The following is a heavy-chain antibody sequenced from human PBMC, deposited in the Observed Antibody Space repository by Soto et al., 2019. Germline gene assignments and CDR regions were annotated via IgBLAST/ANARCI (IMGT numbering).Heavy chain of an antibody. CDR2: IKQDGSEK. V-gene: IGHV3-7*03. D-gene: IGHD1-26*01. Sequence: GGSLRLSCAASGFTFSSYWMSWVRQAPGKGLEWVANIKQDGSEKYYVDSVKGRFTISRDNAKNSLYLQMNSLRAEDTAVYYCARVRGGATRAFDYWGRGTLVTVSS. J-gene: IGHJ4*02. CDR3: ARVRGGATRAFDY. CDR1: GFTFSSYW.